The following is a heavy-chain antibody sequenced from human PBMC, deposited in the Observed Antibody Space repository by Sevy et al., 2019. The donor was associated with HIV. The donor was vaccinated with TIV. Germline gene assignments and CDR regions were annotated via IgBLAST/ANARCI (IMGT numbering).Heavy chain of an antibody. CDR2: INSDGTTT. D-gene: IGHD3-10*01. J-gene: IGHJ4*02. V-gene: IGHV3-74*01. Sequence: GGSLRLSCAASGFNFASYWMHWVRQSPGKGLVWVSRINSDGTTTKYADSVRGRFTMSRDNAKSTLFLQINSLRPEDTAVYYCARGGILYFGAIGNWGQGTLVTVSS. CDR1: GFNFASYW. CDR3: ARGGILYFGAIGN.